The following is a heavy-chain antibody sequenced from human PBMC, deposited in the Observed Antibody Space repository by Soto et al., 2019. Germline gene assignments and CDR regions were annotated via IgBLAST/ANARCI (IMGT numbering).Heavy chain of an antibody. Sequence: GGSLRLSCAASGFTFSSYAMHWVRQAPGKGLEYVSAISSNGGSTYYANSVKGRFTISRDNSKNTLYLQMGSLRAEDMAVYYCARGRTTVTTHDAFEIWGQGTMVTVSS. CDR2: ISSNGGST. V-gene: IGHV3-64*01. CDR3: ARGRTTVTTHDAFEI. CDR1: GFTFSSYA. D-gene: IGHD4-17*01. J-gene: IGHJ3*02.